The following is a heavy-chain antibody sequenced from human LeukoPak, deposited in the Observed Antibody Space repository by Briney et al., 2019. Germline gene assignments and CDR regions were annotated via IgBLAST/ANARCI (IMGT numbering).Heavy chain of an antibody. Sequence: SETLSLTCAVYGGSFSGYYWSWIRQPPGKGLEWIGEINHSGSTNYNPSLKSRVTISVDTSKNQFSLKLSSVTAADTAVYYCARVLVGATRWFDPWGQGTLVTVSS. CDR2: INHSGST. D-gene: IGHD1-26*01. J-gene: IGHJ5*02. CDR3: ARVLVGATRWFDP. CDR1: GGSFSGYY. V-gene: IGHV4-34*01.